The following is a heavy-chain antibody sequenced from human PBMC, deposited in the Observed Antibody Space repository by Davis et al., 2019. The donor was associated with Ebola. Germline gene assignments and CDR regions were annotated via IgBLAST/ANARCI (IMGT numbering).Heavy chain of an antibody. Sequence: MPGGSLRLSCAVYGGSFSGYYWSWIRQPPGKGLEWIGEINHSGSTKYNPSLKSRVTISVDTSKNQFSLKLSSVTAADTAVYYCARGHISWFGVSYRFDPWGQGTLVTGSS. CDR3: ARGHISWFGVSYRFDP. CDR2: INHSGST. V-gene: IGHV4-34*01. J-gene: IGHJ5*02. D-gene: IGHD3-10*01. CDR1: GGSFSGYY.